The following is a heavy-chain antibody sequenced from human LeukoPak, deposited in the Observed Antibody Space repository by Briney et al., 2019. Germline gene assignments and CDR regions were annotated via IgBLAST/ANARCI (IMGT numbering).Heavy chain of an antibody. J-gene: IGHJ5*02. Sequence: ASVKASCKASGYTFTSYGISWVRQAPGQGLEWMGWISAYNGNTNYAQKLQGRVTMTTDTSTSTAYMELRSLRSDDTAVYYCARRYCSGGSCYSSNWFDPWGQGTLVTVSS. CDR3: ARRYCSGGSCYSSNWFDP. V-gene: IGHV1-18*01. D-gene: IGHD2-15*01. CDR1: GYTFTSYG. CDR2: ISAYNGNT.